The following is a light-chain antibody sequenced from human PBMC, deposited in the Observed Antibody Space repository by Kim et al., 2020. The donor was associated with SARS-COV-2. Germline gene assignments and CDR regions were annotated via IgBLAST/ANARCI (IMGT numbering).Light chain of an antibody. Sequence: GQSVTISCSGVSSNLGSNYVYGYQQLPVTAPKLLIYRNNQRPSGVPDRFSGSKSGTSASLAISGLRSEDEADYYCAAWDDSLSGWVFGGGTQLTVL. J-gene: IGLJ3*02. CDR2: RNN. CDR3: AAWDDSLSGWV. CDR1: SSNLGSNY. V-gene: IGLV1-47*01.